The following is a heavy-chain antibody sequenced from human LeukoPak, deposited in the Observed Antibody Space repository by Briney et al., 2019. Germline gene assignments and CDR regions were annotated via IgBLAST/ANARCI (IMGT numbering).Heavy chain of an antibody. Sequence: GGSLRLSCAASGFTFSSYSMNWVRQAPGKGLEWVSSISSSNSYIYYADSVKGRFTISRDNAKNSLYLQMNSLRAEDTAVYYCARDQGWAYYGSGSYFYFDYWGQGTLVTVSS. CDR1: GFTFSSYS. D-gene: IGHD3-10*01. J-gene: IGHJ4*02. CDR2: ISSSNSYI. V-gene: IGHV3-21*01. CDR3: ARDQGWAYYGSGSYFYFDY.